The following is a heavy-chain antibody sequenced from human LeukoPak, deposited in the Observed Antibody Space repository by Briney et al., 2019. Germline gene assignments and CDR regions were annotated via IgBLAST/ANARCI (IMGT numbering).Heavy chain of an antibody. Sequence: SETLSLTCSVSVYPISSGYYWGWIRQPPGKGLEWIGSIYHSGSTYHNPSLKSRVTISVDTSKNQLSLKLSSVTAADSAVYYCTRGGDSYLGSSDYWGQGTLVTVSS. V-gene: IGHV4-38-2*02. CDR1: VYPISSGYY. CDR2: IYHSGST. J-gene: IGHJ4*02. CDR3: TRGGDSYLGSSDY. D-gene: IGHD2-21*01.